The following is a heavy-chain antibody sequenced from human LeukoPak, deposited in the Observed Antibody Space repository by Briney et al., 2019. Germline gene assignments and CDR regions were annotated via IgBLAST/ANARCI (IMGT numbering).Heavy chain of an antibody. J-gene: IGHJ4*02. V-gene: IGHV4-39*07. Sequence: PSETLSLTCTVSGGSISSSSYYWGWIRQPPGKGLEWIGSIYHSGSTYYNPSLKSRVTISVDTSKNRFSLKLSSVTAADTAVYYCASDSGSYAFDYWGQGTLVTVSS. CDR1: GGSISSSSYY. D-gene: IGHD1-26*01. CDR2: IYHSGST. CDR3: ASDSGSYAFDY.